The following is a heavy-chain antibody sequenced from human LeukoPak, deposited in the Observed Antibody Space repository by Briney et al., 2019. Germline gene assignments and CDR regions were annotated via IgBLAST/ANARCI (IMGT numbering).Heavy chain of an antibody. V-gene: IGHV3-21*06. CDR3: ARDRSYSGGYYYYGMDV. CDR1: GFTFSSYN. CDR2: ISGSSTSI. D-gene: IGHD5-12*01. Sequence: GGSLRLSCAASGFTFSSYNMNWVRQAPGKGLEWVSSISGSSTSIYYTDSVKGRFTISRDNAKNSLFLQMNSLRAEDTAVYYCARDRSYSGGYYYYGMDVWGQGTSVTVSS. J-gene: IGHJ6*02.